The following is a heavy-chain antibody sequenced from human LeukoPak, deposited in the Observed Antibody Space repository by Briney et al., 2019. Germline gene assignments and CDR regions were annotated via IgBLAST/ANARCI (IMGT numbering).Heavy chain of an antibody. CDR2: IYQSGST. CDR1: GYSISSDYY. Sequence: SETLSLTCAVSGYSISSDYYWGWIRHPPGKGLEWIGSIYQSGSTSYNPSLKSRVTISVDTSKNQFSLKLGSVTAADTAVYYCARNGSSGYMDSWGQGTLVTVSS. V-gene: IGHV4-38-2*01. D-gene: IGHD3-22*01. CDR3: ARNGSSGYMDS. J-gene: IGHJ4*02.